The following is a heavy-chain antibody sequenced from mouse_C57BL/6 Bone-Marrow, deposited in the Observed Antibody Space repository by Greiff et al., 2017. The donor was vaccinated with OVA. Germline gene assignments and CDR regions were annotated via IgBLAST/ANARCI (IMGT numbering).Heavy chain of an antibody. D-gene: IGHD2-5*01. J-gene: IGHJ3*01. CDR3: ARKCYSNYGFAY. CDR1: GFSLTSYA. CDR2: IWTGGGT. Sequence: VQLQQSGPGLVAPSQSLSISCTVSGFSLTSYAISWVRQPPGKGLEWLGVIWTGGGTNYNSALKSRLSNSKDNSKSQVFLKMNNLQTDDTARYYCARKCYSNYGFAYWGQGTLVTVSA. V-gene: IGHV2-9-1*01.